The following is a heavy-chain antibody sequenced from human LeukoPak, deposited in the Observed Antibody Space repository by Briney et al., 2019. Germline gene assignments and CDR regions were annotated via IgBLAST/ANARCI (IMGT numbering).Heavy chain of an antibody. J-gene: IGHJ4*02. V-gene: IGHV3-66*01. D-gene: IGHD5-12*01. CDR3: ARGFSGYDPFDY. Sequence: PGGSLRLSCAVSGFTVSSNYMSWVRQAPGKGLEWVSVIYSGGSTYYADSVKGRFTISRDNSRNTLYLQMNNLRAEDTAVYYCARGFSGYDPFDYWGQGTLVTVSS. CDR2: IYSGGST. CDR1: GFTVSSNY.